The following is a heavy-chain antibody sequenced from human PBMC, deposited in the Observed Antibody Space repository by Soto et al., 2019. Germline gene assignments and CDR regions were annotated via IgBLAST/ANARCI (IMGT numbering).Heavy chain of an antibody. J-gene: IGHJ5*02. CDR3: AKDREHQLVRGWFDP. D-gene: IGHD6-13*01. Sequence: QVQLVESGGGVVQPGRSLRLSCAASGFTFRNYGMHWVRQAPGKGLEWVAVSSYDGSNQYYADSVKGRFTISRDDSKNTLYLQMNSLRVEDTAVYYCAKDREHQLVRGWFDPWGQGTLVTVSP. CDR1: GFTFRNYG. V-gene: IGHV3-30*18. CDR2: SSYDGSNQ.